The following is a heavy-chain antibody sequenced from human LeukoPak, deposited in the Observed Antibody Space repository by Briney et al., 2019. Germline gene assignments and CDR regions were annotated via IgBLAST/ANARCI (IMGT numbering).Heavy chain of an antibody. D-gene: IGHD2-2*01. CDR3: ARGKSLVPAAILLPYFDL. CDR2: ISSSSSYI. Sequence: KPGGSLRLSCAASGFTFSSYSINWVRQAPGKGLEWVSSISSSSSYIYYADSVKGRFTISRDNAKNSLYLQMNSLRAEDTAVYYCARGKSLVPAAILLPYFDLWGRGTLVTVSS. V-gene: IGHV3-21*01. J-gene: IGHJ2*01. CDR1: GFTFSSYS.